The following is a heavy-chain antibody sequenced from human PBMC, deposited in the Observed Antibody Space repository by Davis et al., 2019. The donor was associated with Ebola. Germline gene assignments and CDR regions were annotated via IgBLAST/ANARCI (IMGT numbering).Heavy chain of an antibody. CDR1: VITFSSYA. CDR2: ISGSGGST. CDR3: VTENWYRFES. V-gene: IGHV3-23*01. D-gene: IGHD1/OR15-1a*01. Sequence: GGSLRLSCTDSVITFSSYAMTWVRQAPGKGLEWVSAISGSGGSTYYADSVKGRFTISRDNSKKTLYLQMNSLRTEDTAVYYCVTENWYRFESWGQGTLVTVSS. J-gene: IGHJ4*02.